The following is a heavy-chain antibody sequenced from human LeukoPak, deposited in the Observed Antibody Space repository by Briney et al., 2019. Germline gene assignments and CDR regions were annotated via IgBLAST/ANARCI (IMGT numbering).Heavy chain of an antibody. CDR3: ARLSAYYFGSYFYYYMDV. CDR2: ISSNGGSI. J-gene: IGHJ6*03. CDR1: GFTFSDYA. D-gene: IGHD3-10*01. Sequence: GGSLRLSCAASGFTFSDYAMHWVRQAPGKELEYVSAISSNGGSIHYANSVKGRFTISRDNSKNTLYLQMDSLRAEDMAVYYCARLSAYYFGSYFYYYMDVWGKGTTVTVSS. V-gene: IGHV3-64*01.